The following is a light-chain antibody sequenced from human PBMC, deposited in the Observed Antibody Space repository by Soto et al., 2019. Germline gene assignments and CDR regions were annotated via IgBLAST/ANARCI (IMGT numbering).Light chain of an antibody. CDR1: QSVSSD. CDR3: QQYYDWPRT. V-gene: IGKV3-15*01. J-gene: IGKJ1*01. Sequence: EIVMTQSPATLSVSPGETATLSCRASQSVSSDLAWFLQKPGQSPRLLIYDASTRATGIPARFSGSGSGTEFTLTISSLQSEDFAVYCCQQYYDWPRTFGPGTRVEIK. CDR2: DAS.